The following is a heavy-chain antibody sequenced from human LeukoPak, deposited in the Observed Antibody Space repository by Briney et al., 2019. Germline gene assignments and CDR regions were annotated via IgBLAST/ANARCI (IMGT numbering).Heavy chain of an antibody. D-gene: IGHD2-2*01. CDR2: INPSGGST. V-gene: IGHV1-46*01. CDR1: GYTFTSYY. Sequence: ASVKVSCKASGYTFTSYYMHWVRQAPGQGLEWMGIINPSGGSTSCAQKFQGRVTMTRDMSTSTVYMELSSLRSEDTAVYYCARGGVVPDHPDPWGQGTLVTVSS. CDR3: ARGGVVPDHPDP. J-gene: IGHJ5*02.